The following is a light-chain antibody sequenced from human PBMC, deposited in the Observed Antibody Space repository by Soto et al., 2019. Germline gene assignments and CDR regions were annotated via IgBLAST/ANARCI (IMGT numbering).Light chain of an antibody. V-gene: IGLV2-14*01. CDR2: EVT. Sequence: QSALTQPASVSGSPGQSIAISCTGTSSDVGGYDYVSWYQQHPDKAPKLMIYEVTKRPSGVSNRFSGSKSGNTASLTISGLHHEEAADYYCSSHTSGSTRVFGSGTQLTVL. CDR1: SSDVGGYDY. CDR3: SSHTSGSTRV. J-gene: IGLJ7*01.